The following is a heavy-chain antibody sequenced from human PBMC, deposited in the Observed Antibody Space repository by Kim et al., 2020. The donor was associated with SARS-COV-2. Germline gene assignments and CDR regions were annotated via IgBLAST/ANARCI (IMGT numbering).Heavy chain of an antibody. CDR3: ARHPYSSSWNFDY. D-gene: IGHD6-13*01. J-gene: IGHJ4*02. V-gene: IGHV4-39*01. Sequence: YNPSLKSRVTISVDTSKNQFSLKLSSVTAADTAVYYCARHPYSSSWNFDYWGQGTLVTVSS.